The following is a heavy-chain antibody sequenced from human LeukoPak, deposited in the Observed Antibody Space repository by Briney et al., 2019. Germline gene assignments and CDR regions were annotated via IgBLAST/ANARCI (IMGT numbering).Heavy chain of an antibody. V-gene: IGHV4-59*01. CDR1: GGSISSYY. CDR2: IYYSGST. Sequence: PSETLSLTCTVSGGSISSYYWSWIRQPPGKGLEWIGYIYYSGSTNYNPSLKSRVTISVDTSKNQFSLKLSSVTAADTAVYYCASGKETSMAQGYWGQGTLVTVSS. J-gene: IGHJ4*02. D-gene: IGHD5-18*01. CDR3: ASGKETSMAQGY.